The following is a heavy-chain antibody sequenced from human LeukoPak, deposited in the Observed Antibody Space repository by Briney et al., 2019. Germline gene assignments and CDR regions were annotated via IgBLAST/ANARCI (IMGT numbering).Heavy chain of an antibody. CDR2: IYASGSA. J-gene: IGHJ5*02. V-gene: IGHV4-4*07. D-gene: IGHD3-16*01. Sequence: ETSETLSLTCTVSGGSMSSYYWSWIRQPAEKGLEWIGRIYASGSANYNPSLKSRVTMSVDTSKNQFSLNLSSVTAADTAVYYCAHDPGGWFDPWGQGTLVTVSS. CDR1: GGSMSSYY. CDR3: AHDPGGWFDP.